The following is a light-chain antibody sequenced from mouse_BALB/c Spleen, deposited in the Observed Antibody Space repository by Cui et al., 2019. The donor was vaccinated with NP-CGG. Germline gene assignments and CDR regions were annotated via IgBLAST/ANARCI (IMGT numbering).Light chain of an antibody. CDR3: ALWYSNHWV. CDR2: GTN. CDR1: TGAVTTSNY. Sequence: QAVVTQESALTTSPGETVTLTCRSSTGAVTTSNYANWVQEKPDHLFTGLIGGTNNRAPGVPARFSGSLIGGKAAITITGAQTEDEAIYFCALWYSNHWVCGGGTKLTVL. V-gene: IGLV1*01. J-gene: IGLJ1*01.